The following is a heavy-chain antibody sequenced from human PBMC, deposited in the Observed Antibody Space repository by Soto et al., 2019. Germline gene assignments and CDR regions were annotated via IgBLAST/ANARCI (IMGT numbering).Heavy chain of an antibody. J-gene: IGHJ4*02. D-gene: IGHD3-3*01. CDR2: ISAYNANT. CDR1: GYTFTTYG. V-gene: IGHV1-18*01. CDR3: DRWRYLDY. Sequence: QVHLVQSGAEVKKPGASVKVSCKASGYTFTTYGIAWVRQAPGQGLEWMGWISAYNANTDYAQRLQGRVTITTDTATSTAHMELRSLRSDDTAVYYCDRWRYLDYWGQGTLVPVSS.